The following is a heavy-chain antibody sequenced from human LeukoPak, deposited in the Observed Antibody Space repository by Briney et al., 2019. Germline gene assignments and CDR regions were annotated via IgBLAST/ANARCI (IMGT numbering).Heavy chain of an antibody. CDR3: ARDRGIAAAGDY. CDR1: GYTFTGYY. CDR2: INPNSGGT. Sequence: ASVKVSCKASGYTFTGYYMHWVRQAPGQGLEWMGWINPNSGGTNYAQKFQGRVTMTRDTSISTAYMELSRLRSDDTAVYYCARDRGIAAAGDYWGQGTLVTVSS. V-gene: IGHV1-2*02. D-gene: IGHD6-13*01. J-gene: IGHJ4*02.